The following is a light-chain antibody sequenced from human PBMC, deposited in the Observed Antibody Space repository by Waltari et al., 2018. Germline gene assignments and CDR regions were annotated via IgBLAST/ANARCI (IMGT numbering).Light chain of an antibody. CDR3: QQSFILPLT. V-gene: IGKV1-39*01. CDR1: KSVSTY. J-gene: IGKJ4*01. CDR2: SAS. Sequence: DIQMTQSPSSLSASMGDTVTIPCRASKSVSTYLNWYQKKPGKAPNLLIYSASALQSGIPTRFRGSGSGTDFTLTIHSLQREDFATYYCQQSFILPLTFGGGTKVEIK.